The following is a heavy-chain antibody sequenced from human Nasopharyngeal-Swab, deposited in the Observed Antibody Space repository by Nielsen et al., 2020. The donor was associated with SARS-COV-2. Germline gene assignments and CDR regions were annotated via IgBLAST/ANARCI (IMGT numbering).Heavy chain of an antibody. CDR1: GFTFSSYW. Sequence: GESLKISCAASGFTFSSYWMHWVRQAPGKGLVWVSRINSDGSSTSYADSVKGRFTISRDNAKNTLYLQMNSLRAEDTAVYYCARDYGELFSFSRFDIWGQGTMVTVSS. V-gene: IGHV3-74*01. CDR3: ARDYGELFSFSRFDI. D-gene: IGHD1-26*01. J-gene: IGHJ3*02. CDR2: INSDGSST.